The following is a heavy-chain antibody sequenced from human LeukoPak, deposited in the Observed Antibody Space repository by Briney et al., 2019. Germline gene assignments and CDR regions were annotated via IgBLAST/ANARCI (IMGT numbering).Heavy chain of an antibody. CDR2: ISHSGNT. CDR1: GGSFSGYF. J-gene: IGHJ4*02. V-gene: IGHV4-34*01. CDR3: ALSTTTVTTRTIDY. Sequence: SETLSLTCAVYGGSFSGYFWTWVRQPPGKGLEWIGEISHSGNTNYNPSLKSRVTISLDTSKNQFSLKLSSVTAADTAIYYCALSTTTVTTRTIDYWGQGTLVTVSS. D-gene: IGHD4-17*01.